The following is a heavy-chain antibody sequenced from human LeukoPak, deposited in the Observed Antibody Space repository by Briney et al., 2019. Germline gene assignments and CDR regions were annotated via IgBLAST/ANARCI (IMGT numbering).Heavy chain of an antibody. CDR2: IYYSGST. Sequence: SETLSLTCTVSGGSISSGSYYWSWIRQPPGKGLEWIGYIYYSGSTNYNPSLKSRLTMSVDTSKNQFSLKLSSVTASDTAVYYCARARFWDYWGQGTLVTVSS. CDR3: ARARFWDY. J-gene: IGHJ4*02. D-gene: IGHD3-3*01. V-gene: IGHV4-61*01. CDR1: GGSISSGSYY.